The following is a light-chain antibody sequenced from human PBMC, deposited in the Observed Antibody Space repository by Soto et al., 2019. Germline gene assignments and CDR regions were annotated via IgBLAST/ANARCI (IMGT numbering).Light chain of an antibody. V-gene: IGKV3-11*01. CDR1: QSVSTY. CDR3: QQRSDWPLFT. Sequence: EVVLTQSPATLSLSPGERAILSCRASQSVSTYIAWYQQKPGQAPRLLIYDASNRATGIPARFSGSGSGTDFTLTISSLEPEDFAVYYCQQRSDWPLFTFGPGTKVDIK. J-gene: IGKJ3*01. CDR2: DAS.